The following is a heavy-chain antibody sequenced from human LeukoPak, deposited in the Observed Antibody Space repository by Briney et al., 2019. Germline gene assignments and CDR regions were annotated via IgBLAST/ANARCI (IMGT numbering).Heavy chain of an antibody. CDR1: GITLSNYG. CDR2: ISDSGGRT. CDR3: AKETGFLGYCSGGSCYPGRVYYYGMDV. Sequence: GGSLRLSCAVSGITLSNYGMSWVRQAPGKGLEWVAGISDSGGRTNYADSVKGRFTISRDNAKNSLYLQMNSLRAEDTALYYCAKETGFLGYCSGGSCYPGRVYYYGMDVWGLGTTVTVSS. V-gene: IGHV3-23*01. J-gene: IGHJ6*02. D-gene: IGHD2-15*01.